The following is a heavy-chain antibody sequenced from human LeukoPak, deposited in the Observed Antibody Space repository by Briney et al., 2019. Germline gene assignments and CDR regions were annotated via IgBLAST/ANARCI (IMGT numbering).Heavy chain of an antibody. D-gene: IGHD2-21*02. Sequence: ASVKVSCKASGYTFTSYGISWVRQAPGQGLEWMGWISAYNGNTNYAQKLQGRVTMTTDTSTSTAYMELRSLRSDDTAVYYCARDMAYCGGDCTYYYYGMDVWGQGTTVTVSS. CDR3: ARDMAYCGGDCTYYYYGMDV. V-gene: IGHV1-18*01. J-gene: IGHJ6*02. CDR1: GYTFTSYG. CDR2: ISAYNGNT.